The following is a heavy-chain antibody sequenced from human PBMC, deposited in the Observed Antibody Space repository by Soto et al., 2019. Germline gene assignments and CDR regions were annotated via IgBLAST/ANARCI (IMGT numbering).Heavy chain of an antibody. J-gene: IGHJ4*02. D-gene: IGHD6-19*01. CDR1: GFSLSSTRMA. Sequence: QITLKESGPTLVKPTQTLTLTCTFSGFSLSSTRMAVGWIRQPPGKALEWLALISWYDDKRYSPFLKSRLTITKDTSKNQVVLTMSNMDPVDTARYYCAHIVVAGLGYYFDYWGQGTLVSVSS. CDR3: AHIVVAGLGYYFDY. V-gene: IGHV2-5*01. CDR2: ISWYDDK.